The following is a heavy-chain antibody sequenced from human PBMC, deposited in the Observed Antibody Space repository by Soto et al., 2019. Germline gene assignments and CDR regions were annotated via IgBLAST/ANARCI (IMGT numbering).Heavy chain of an antibody. CDR1: GFTLDTYG. CDR3: ARDWGACTPGECYSHGFDL. J-gene: IGHJ3*01. Sequence: QLVESGGGMVQPGGSLRLSCAVSGFTLDTYGMHWVRQAAGQGLEWVAVSWHDGRHLDYADSVRGRFTVFRDDSKNTLFLEMNGLRGDDTAVYYCARDWGACTPGECYSHGFDLWGQGTLVTVSS. D-gene: IGHD2-21*01. V-gene: IGHV3-33*01. CDR2: SWHDGRHL.